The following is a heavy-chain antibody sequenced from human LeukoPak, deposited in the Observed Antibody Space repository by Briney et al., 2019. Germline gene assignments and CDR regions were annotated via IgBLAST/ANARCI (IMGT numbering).Heavy chain of an antibody. V-gene: IGHV3-23*01. CDR3: ARDHRALDY. CDR1: GFTFSSYA. CDR2: ISGSGGST. Sequence: GGSLRLSCAASGFTFSSYAMSWVRQAPGKGLEWVSGISGSGGSTYYGDSVKGRFTISRDNSKNTLYLQMNSLRAEDTAVYYCARDHRALDYWGQGTLVTVSS. J-gene: IGHJ4*02.